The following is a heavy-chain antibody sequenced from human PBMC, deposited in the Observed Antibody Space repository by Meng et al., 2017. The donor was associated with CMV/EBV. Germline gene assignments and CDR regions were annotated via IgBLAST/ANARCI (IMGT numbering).Heavy chain of an antibody. CDR3: AKDKEGGPAAHYWGGFDY. D-gene: IGHD2-2*01. V-gene: IGHV3-30-3*01. CDR2: ISYDGSNK. CDR1: GFTFSSYA. J-gene: IGHJ4*02. Sequence: GESLKISCAASGFTFSSYAMHWVRQAPGKGLEWVAVISYDGSNKYYADSVKGRFTISRDNSKNTLYLQMNSLRAEDTAVYYCAKDKEGGPAAHYWGGFDYWGQGTLVTVSS.